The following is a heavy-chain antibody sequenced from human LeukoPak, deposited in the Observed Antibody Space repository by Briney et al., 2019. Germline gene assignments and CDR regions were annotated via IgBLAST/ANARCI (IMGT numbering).Heavy chain of an antibody. CDR1: GYTFTSYG. Sequence: GASVTVSCMASGYTFTSYGISWVRQAPGQGLEWMGWISAYKGNTKYAQKLQGRVTVTTDTSTRTAYMELRSLRSDDTAVYYCAGDFLRSSGSWHDYWGQGTLVTVSS. CDR2: ISAYKGNT. V-gene: IGHV1-18*04. CDR3: AGDFLRSSGSWHDY. D-gene: IGHD2-15*01. J-gene: IGHJ4*02.